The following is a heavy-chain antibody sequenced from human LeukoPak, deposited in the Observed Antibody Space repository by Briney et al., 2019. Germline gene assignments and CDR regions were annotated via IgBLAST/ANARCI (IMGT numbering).Heavy chain of an antibody. V-gene: IGHV3-21*01. CDR3: ARGYSNYGYAFDI. J-gene: IGHJ3*02. Sequence: GGSLRLSCAASGFTFRSYAMNWVRQAPGKGLEWVSSISSSSSYIYYADSVKGRFTISRDNAKNSLYLQMNSLRAEDTAVYYCARGYSNYGYAFDIWGQGTMVTVSS. CDR1: GFTFRSYA. D-gene: IGHD4-11*01. CDR2: ISSSSSYI.